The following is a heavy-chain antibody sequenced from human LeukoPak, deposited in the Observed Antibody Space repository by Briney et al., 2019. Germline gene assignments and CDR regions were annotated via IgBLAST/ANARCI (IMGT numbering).Heavy chain of an antibody. J-gene: IGHJ4*02. CDR1: GYTFTGYY. V-gene: IGHV1-18*04. Sequence: ASVKVSCKASGYTFTGYYMHWVRQAPGQGLEWMGWISAYNGNTNYAQKLQGRVTMTTDTSTSTAYMELRSLRSDDTAVYYCARRPEGIAVAGTWVDYWGQGTLVTVSS. CDR3: ARRPEGIAVAGTWVDY. CDR2: ISAYNGNT. D-gene: IGHD6-19*01.